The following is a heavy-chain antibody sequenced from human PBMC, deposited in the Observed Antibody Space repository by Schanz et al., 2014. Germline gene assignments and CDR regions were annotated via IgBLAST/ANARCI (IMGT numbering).Heavy chain of an antibody. D-gene: IGHD2-21*02. J-gene: IGHJ6*03. Sequence: QVQLVESGGGVVQPGRSLRLSCAASGITLSGYGLHWVRQAPGKGLEWVAVISYDGNNEDYADSVKGRFTISRDNAKNSLYLQMNSLRAEDTAVYYCARPSDSSWYMDVWGKGTTVTVSS. V-gene: IGHV3-30*03. CDR2: ISYDGNNE. CDR3: ARPSDSSWYMDV. CDR1: GITLSGYG.